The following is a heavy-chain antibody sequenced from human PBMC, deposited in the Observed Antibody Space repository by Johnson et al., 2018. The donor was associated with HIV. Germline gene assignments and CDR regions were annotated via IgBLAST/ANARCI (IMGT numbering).Heavy chain of an antibody. CDR1: GFTFSSYA. Sequence: QMLLVESGGGVVQPGRSLRLSCAASGFTFSSYAMHWVRQAPGKGLEWVAVISYDGSNKYYADSVKGRFTISRDNSKNTLYLQMNSLRAEDTAVYYCAVDNIVLMVGGAFDIWGQGTMVTVSS. D-gene: IGHD2-8*01. V-gene: IGHV3-30-3*01. CDR3: AVDNIVLMVGGAFDI. J-gene: IGHJ3*02. CDR2: ISYDGSNK.